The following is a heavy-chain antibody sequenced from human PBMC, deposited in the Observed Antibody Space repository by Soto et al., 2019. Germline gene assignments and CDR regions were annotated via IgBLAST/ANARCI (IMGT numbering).Heavy chain of an antibody. CDR3: ARLIGNSWLDS. J-gene: IGHJ5*01. V-gene: IGHV6-1*01. Sequence: SQTLSITCAISGDSVSTNSATWDWIRRSPSRGLEWLGRTYYRSKWYNDYAVSVKGRITINPDTSNNQLSLQLNSVTPDDTAVYYCARLIGNSWLDSWGQGTLVTVSS. CDR2: TYYRSKWYN. D-gene: IGHD2-8*01. CDR1: GDSVSTNSAT.